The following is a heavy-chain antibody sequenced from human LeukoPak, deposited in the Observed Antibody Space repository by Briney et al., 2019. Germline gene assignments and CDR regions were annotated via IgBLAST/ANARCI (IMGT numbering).Heavy chain of an antibody. CDR1: GYTFTGYY. V-gene: IGHV1-2*02. J-gene: IGHJ5*02. D-gene: IGHD1-1*01. Sequence: GASVKVSCKASGYTFTGYYMHWVRQAPGQGLEWMGWINPKSVGTNYEQKFQGRVIMTRDTSISTAYMELSRLRSDDTAVYYCARHMTTANNWFDPWGQGTLVTVSS. CDR2: INPKSVGT. CDR3: ARHMTTANNWFDP.